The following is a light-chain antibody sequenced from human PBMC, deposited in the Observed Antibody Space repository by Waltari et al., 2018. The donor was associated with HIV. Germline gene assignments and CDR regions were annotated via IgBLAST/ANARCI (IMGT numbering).Light chain of an antibody. V-gene: IGKV3-20*01. CDR3: QQYGGSPIT. Sequence: EIVLTQSPGTLSLSPGEKATLSCRASQSVNINYLAWYQHKPGQAPRLLIYCASSRATGIPDRFSGSGSGTDFTLTISRLEPEDSAVYYCQQYGGSPITFGQGTRLEIK. CDR2: CAS. CDR1: QSVNINY. J-gene: IGKJ5*01.